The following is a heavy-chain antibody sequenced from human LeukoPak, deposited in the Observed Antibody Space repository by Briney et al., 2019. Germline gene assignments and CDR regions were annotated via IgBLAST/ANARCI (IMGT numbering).Heavy chain of an antibody. J-gene: IGHJ4*02. CDR1: GFTFDDYA. Sequence: SLRLSCAASGFTFDDYAMHWVRQAPGKGLEWVSGISWNSGSIGYADSVKGRFTISRDNAKNSLYLQMNSLRAEDTALYYCAKSDSWELGVYFDYWGQGTLVTVSS. D-gene: IGHD1-26*01. V-gene: IGHV3-9*01. CDR3: AKSDSWELGVYFDY. CDR2: ISWNSGSI.